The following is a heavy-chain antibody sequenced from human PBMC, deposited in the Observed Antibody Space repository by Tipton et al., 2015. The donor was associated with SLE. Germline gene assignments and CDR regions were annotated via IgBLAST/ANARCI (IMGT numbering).Heavy chain of an antibody. D-gene: IGHD3-10*01. V-gene: IGHV4-34*01. CDR3: AREEAGVLGY. J-gene: IGHJ4*02. CDR2: INHSGST. Sequence: TLSLTCAVYGGSFSGYYWSWIRQPPGKGLEWIGEINHSGSTNYNPSLKSRVTISVDTSKNQSSLKLSSVTAADTAVYYCAREEAGVLGYWGQGTLVTVSS. CDR1: GGSFSGYY.